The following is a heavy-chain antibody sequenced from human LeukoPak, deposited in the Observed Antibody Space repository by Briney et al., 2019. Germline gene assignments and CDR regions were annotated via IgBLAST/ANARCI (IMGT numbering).Heavy chain of an antibody. CDR2: ISGSGGST. CDR3: ARKGDYGFGMDV. D-gene: IGHD4-17*01. Sequence: GGSLRLSCAVSGFTFSTCAMSWVRQAPGKGLEWISAISGSGGSTYYADSVKGRFTVSRDNSKNTLYLQMNSLRVEDTAVYYCARKGDYGFGMDVWGQGTTVTVSS. J-gene: IGHJ6*02. CDR1: GFTFSTCA. V-gene: IGHV3-23*01.